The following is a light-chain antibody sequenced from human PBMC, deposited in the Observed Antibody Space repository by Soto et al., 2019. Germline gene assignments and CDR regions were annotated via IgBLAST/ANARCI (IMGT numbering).Light chain of an antibody. Sequence: EIVMTQSPPTLTVSPGERATLSCSASQSVGSKLAWYQQRPGQAPRLLIYDASNRATGIPARFSGSGSGTEFSLPISSLQSEDFAVYSCQQYGDWPGAFGGGTKVEIK. CDR3: QQYGDWPGA. V-gene: IGKV3D-15*01. CDR1: QSVGSK. CDR2: DAS. J-gene: IGKJ4*01.